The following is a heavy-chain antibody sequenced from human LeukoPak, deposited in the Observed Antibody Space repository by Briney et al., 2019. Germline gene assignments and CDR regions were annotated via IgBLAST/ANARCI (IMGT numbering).Heavy chain of an antibody. V-gene: IGHV3-30*02. D-gene: IGHD1-1*01. CDR3: AKGVLPQLGPFAY. CDR1: GFTFSSYG. J-gene: IGHJ4*02. Sequence: PGGSLRLSCAASGFTFSSYGMHWVRQAPGKGLEWVAFIRYDGSNKYYADSVKGRFTISRDNSKSTLYLQMNSLRAEDTAVYYCAKGVLPQLGPFAYWGQGTLVTVSS. CDR2: IRYDGSNK.